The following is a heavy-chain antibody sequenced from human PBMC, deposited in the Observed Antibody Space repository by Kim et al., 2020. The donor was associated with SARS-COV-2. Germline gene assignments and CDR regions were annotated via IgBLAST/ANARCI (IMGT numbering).Heavy chain of an antibody. D-gene: IGHD2-15*01. J-gene: IGHJ6*02. CDR3: ARHGVAPYYYGMDV. CDR2: IYYSGST. CDR1: GGSISSSSYY. V-gene: IGHV4-39*01. Sequence: SETLSLTCTVSGGSISSSSYYWGWIRQPPGKGLEWIGSIYYSGSTYYNPSLKSRVTISVDTSKNQFSLKLSSVTAADTAVYYCARHGVAPYYYGMDVWGQGTTVTVSS.